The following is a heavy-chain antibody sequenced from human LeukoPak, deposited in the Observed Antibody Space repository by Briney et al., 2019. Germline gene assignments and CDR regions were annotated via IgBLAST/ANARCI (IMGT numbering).Heavy chain of an antibody. CDR1: GFTVSTNY. J-gene: IGHJ4*02. V-gene: IGHV3-66*01. CDR3: ARASWGYQFDS. CDR2: IYSSGRT. D-gene: IGHD5-12*01. Sequence: GGSLRLSCTASGFTVSTNYVSWVRQAPGKGLEWVSVIYSSGRTYYAESVKDRFNISRDNSRDTVDLQMNSLRVEDTAMYYCARASWGYQFDSWGQGTLVTVSS.